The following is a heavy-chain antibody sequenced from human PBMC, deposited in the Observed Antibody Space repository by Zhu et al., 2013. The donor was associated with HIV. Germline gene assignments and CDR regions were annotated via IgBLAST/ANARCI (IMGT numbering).Heavy chain of an antibody. CDR1: GDSVSSSGYY. J-gene: IGHJ5*02. CDR2: IFYTGST. V-gene: IGHV4-61*03. D-gene: IGHD6-13*01. CDR3: ARGRFINRAAAGRSWFDP. Sequence: QVQLQESGPGLVKPSETLSLTCTVSGDSVSSSGYYWNWIRQPPGKGLEWVGDIFYTGSTTYNPSLKSRVTISLDTSKNHFSLTLTSVTAADTAMYYCARGRFINRAAAGRSWFDPWGQGTLVTVSS.